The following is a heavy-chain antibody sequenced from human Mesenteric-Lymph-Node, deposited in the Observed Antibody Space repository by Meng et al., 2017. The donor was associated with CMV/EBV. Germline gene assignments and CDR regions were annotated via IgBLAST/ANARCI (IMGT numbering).Heavy chain of an antibody. CDR3: ARDRKWEKPYYFDY. D-gene: IGHD1-26*01. Sequence: SVKVSCKASGGTFSSYTISWVRQAPGQGLEWMGRIIPILGIANYAQKFQGRVTITADKSTSTAYMELSSLRSEDTAVYYCARDRKWEKPYYFDYWGQGTLVTVSS. J-gene: IGHJ4*02. CDR1: GGTFSSYT. V-gene: IGHV1-69*04. CDR2: IIPILGIA.